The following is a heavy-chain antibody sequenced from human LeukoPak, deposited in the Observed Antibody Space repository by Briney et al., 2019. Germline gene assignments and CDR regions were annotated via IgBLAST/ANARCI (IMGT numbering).Heavy chain of an antibody. D-gene: IGHD3/OR15-3a*01. V-gene: IGHV3-23*01. CDR1: GFTFSSYA. CDR2: ISGSGGST. J-gene: IGHJ4*02. CDR3: AKTLEVVMLFGY. Sequence: GGSLRLSCAASGFTFSSYAMSWVRQAPGKGLEWVSAISGSGGSTYYADSVKGRFAISRDNSKNTLYLQMNSLRAEDTAVYYCAKTLEVVMLFGYWGQGTLVTVSS.